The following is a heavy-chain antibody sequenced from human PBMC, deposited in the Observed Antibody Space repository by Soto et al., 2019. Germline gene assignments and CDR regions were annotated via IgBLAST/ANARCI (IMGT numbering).Heavy chain of an antibody. CDR1: GASISDSNW. CDR3: ARESPIGPTSRFDP. D-gene: IGHD3-3*01. CDR2: VYHSGST. J-gene: IGHJ5*01. V-gene: IGHV4-4*02. Sequence: QVQLQESGPGLVKPSGTLSLTCAVSGASISDSNWWTWVRQPPGKGLEWIGEVYHSGSTNYNPSLKNRITMSVDKSSTHFSLDLNSVTAADTDVYYCARESPIGPTSRFDPWGRGTLVTVSS.